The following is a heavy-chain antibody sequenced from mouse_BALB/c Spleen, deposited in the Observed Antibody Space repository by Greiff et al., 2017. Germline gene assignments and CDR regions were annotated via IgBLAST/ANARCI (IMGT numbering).Heavy chain of an antibody. Sequence: VQLKESGPELVKPGASVKMSCKASGYTFTSYVMHWVKQKPGQGLEWIGYINPYNDGTKYNEKFKGKATLTSDKSSSTAYMELSSLTSEDSAVYYCARGGYGYDDGVDYWGQGTTLTVSS. CDR3: ARGGYGYDDGVDY. J-gene: IGHJ2*01. V-gene: IGHV1-14*01. CDR2: INPYNDGT. CDR1: GYTFTSYV. D-gene: IGHD2-2*01.